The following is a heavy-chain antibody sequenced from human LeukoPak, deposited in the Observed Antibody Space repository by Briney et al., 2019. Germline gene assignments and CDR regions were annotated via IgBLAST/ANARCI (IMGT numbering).Heavy chain of an antibody. J-gene: IGHJ4*02. CDR3: ATARVRLGELSLPEVRDD. Sequence: PGGSLRLSCTVSGSSVSDNSMSWVRQAPGKGLEWVSFIYSGTTHYSDSVKGRFTISRDNSKNTLYLQMNSLRAEDTAVYYCATARVRLGELSLPEVRDDWGQGTLISVSS. V-gene: IGHV3-53*01. CDR1: GSSVSDNS. CDR2: IYSGTT. D-gene: IGHD3-16*02.